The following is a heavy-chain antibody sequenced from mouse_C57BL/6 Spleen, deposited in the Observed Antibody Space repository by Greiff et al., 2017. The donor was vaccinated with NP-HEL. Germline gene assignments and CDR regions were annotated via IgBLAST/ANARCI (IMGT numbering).Heavy chain of an antibody. CDR2: IRNKANNHAT. CDR1: GFTFSDAW. Sequence: EVKVEESGGGLVQPGGSTKLSCAASGFTFSDAWMDWVRQSPEKGLEWVAEIRNKANNHATYYAESVKGRFTISRDDSKSSVYLQMNSLRAEDTGIYYCTRLYDFYYFDYWGQGTTLTVSS. J-gene: IGHJ2*01. V-gene: IGHV6-6*01. CDR3: TRLYDFYYFDY. D-gene: IGHD2-3*01.